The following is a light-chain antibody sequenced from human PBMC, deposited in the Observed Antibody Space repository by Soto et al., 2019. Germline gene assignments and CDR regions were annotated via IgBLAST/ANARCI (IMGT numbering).Light chain of an antibody. CDR2: GAS. V-gene: IGKV3-20*01. CDR3: QQYGSSPLT. CDR1: QSVSSSS. Sequence: EIVLTQSPGTLSLSPGERATLSCRASQSVSSSSLAWYQQKPGQDPRLLIYGASIRATCIPDRFSGSGSGADFNLTISRLEPEDFAVYYCQQYGSSPLTFGGGTKVAIK. J-gene: IGKJ4*01.